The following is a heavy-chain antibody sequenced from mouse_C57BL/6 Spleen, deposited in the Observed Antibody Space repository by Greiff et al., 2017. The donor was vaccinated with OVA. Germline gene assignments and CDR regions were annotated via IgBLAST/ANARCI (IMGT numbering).Heavy chain of an antibody. D-gene: IGHD1-1*01. CDR2: IYPRSGNT. CDR1: GYTFTSYG. J-gene: IGHJ4*01. CDR3: ARYYYGSSYYAMDY. Sequence: LQESGAELARPGASVKLSCKASGYTFTSYGISWVKQRTGQGLEWIGEIYPRSGNTYYNEKFKGKATLTADKSSSTAYMELRSLTSEGSAVYVCARYYYGSSYYAMDYWGQGTSVTVSA. V-gene: IGHV1-81*01.